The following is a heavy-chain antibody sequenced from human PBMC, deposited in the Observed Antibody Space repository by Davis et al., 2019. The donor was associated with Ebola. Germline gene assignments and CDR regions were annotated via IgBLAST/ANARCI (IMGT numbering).Heavy chain of an antibody. CDR2: MNPNSGNT. D-gene: IGHD3-10*01. Sequence: AASVTVSCQASGYTFTSYDINWVRQATGQGLEWMGWMNPNSGNTGYAQKFQGRVTMTRNTSISTAYMELSSLRSEDTAVYYCARELRNYYGSGSGLDPWGQGTLVTVSS. CDR1: GYTFTSYD. V-gene: IGHV1-8*01. CDR3: ARELRNYYGSGSGLDP. J-gene: IGHJ5*02.